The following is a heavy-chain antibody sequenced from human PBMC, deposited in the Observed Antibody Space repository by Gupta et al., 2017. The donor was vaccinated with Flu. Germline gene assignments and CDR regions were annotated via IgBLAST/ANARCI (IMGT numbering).Heavy chain of an antibody. CDR3: VRSWNYDSYFDY. CDR1: GFTLSTSS. J-gene: IGHJ4*02. V-gene: IGHV3-21*01. Sequence: EVQLVESGGSLVKPGGSLRLSCAASGFTLSTSSMNWVRQAPGKGLEWVSFISSSSSYIFYADSVKGRFTISRDKAKNSLYLQMSSLRAEDTAVYYCVRSWNYDSYFDYWGQGTLVTVSS. CDR2: ISSSSSYI. D-gene: IGHD1-7*01.